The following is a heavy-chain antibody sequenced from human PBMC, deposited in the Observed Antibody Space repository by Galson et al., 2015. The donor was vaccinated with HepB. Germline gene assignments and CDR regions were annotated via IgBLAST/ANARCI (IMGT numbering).Heavy chain of an antibody. CDR3: ATGRTTTSYYFDY. D-gene: IGHD1-1*01. J-gene: IGHJ4*02. V-gene: IGHV1-2*02. CDR2: INPSSGGT. CDR1: GYTFSGYY. Sequence: SVKVSCKASGYTFSGYYMHWVRQAPGQGLEWMGWINPSSGGTDYAQKFQGSVTMTRDTSISKAYMELSRLRSDDTAVYYCATGRTTTSYYFDYWGQGTLITVSS.